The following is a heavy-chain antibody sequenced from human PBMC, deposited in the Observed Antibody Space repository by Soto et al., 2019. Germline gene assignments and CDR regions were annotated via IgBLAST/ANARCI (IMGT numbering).Heavy chain of an antibody. CDR1: GGSVSRDSNF. CDR3: ARGYSHYAR. CDR2: IYYSWPS. J-gene: IGHJ4*02. Sequence: KSSETLSLTCTVSGGSVSRDSNFWSWIRQPPGNGLEWIGYIYYSWPSRYNPSLDSRVTISIDSSKNQVSLTMTSVTAADTAVYYCARGYSHYARWGRGTLVTVSS. V-gene: IGHV4-61*01. D-gene: IGHD4-4*01.